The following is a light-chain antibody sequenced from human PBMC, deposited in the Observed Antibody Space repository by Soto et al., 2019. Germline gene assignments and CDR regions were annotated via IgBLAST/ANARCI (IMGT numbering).Light chain of an antibody. CDR3: KQYNIYPFT. CDR2: AAS. Sequence: DVQMTQSPYSLSASVGDRVTITCRASQDINSYLAWYQQKPGNAPKSLIYAASSLPTGVPSRFSGSASGTDFTLTINNLQPEDSGSYYCKQYNIYPFTVGGGTKVEIK. CDR1: QDINSY. V-gene: IGKV1D-16*01. J-gene: IGKJ4*01.